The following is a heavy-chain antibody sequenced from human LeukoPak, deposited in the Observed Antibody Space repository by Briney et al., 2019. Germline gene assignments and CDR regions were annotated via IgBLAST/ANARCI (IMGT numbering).Heavy chain of an antibody. Sequence: PGGSLRLSCAASGFTVSSNYMSWVRQAPGKGLEWVPVIYSGGSTYYADSVKGRFTISRDNSKNTLYLQMNSLRAEDTAVYYCARDTPRWGLDYWGQGTLVTVSS. CDR2: IYSGGST. CDR1: GFTVSSNY. CDR3: ARDTPRWGLDY. D-gene: IGHD5-24*01. V-gene: IGHV3-53*01. J-gene: IGHJ4*02.